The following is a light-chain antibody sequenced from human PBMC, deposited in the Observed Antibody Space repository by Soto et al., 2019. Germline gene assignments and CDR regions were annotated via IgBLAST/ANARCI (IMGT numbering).Light chain of an antibody. CDR2: GAS. Sequence: EIVLTQSPGTLSLSPGERATLSCRASQSVSSSYLAWYQQKPGQAPRILIYGASSRATGIPDRFSGSGSGTDFTLTISRQEPEDFAVYYCQQYGSSPPMYTFGQGTKLEIK. CDR1: QSVSSSY. V-gene: IGKV3-20*01. CDR3: QQYGSSPPMYT. J-gene: IGKJ2*01.